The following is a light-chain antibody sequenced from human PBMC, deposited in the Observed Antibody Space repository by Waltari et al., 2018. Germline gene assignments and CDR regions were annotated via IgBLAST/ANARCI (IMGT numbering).Light chain of an antibody. Sequence: DIVMTQSPDSLAVSLGERAPINCKSNQSVFKSSNNKNNLAWYQQKPGQPPKLLIYWASTRESGVPDRFTGSGSGTDFTLTINSLQAEDAAVYHCQQYYSSPPTFGAGTKVEIK. J-gene: IGKJ4*01. CDR1: QSVFKSSNNKNN. CDR2: WAS. CDR3: QQYYSSPPT. V-gene: IGKV4-1*01.